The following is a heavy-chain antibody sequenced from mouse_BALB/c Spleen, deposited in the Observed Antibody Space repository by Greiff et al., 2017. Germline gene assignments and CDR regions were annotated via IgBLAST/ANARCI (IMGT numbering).Heavy chain of an antibody. J-gene: IGHJ4*01. CDR2: VSPKNGGT. Sequence: VQLQESGADLVQPGASVKISCKASGYSFSGYYMHWVKQSHGKRLEWIGRVSPKNGGTSSNQKFKGKAILTVAKSSSTAYMELRSLTSESSTVYYCASGKGDVYSYAMDDWGQGTSVTVSS. V-gene: IGHV1-21*01. D-gene: IGHD2-3*01. CDR1: GYSFSGYY. CDR3: ASGKGDVYSYAMDD.